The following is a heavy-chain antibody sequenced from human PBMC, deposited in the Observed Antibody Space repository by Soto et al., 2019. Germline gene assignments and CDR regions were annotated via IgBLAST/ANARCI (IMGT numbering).Heavy chain of an antibody. Sequence: EVQVVESGGGLVKPGDSLRLSCVVSGLIFSDAWVSWVRQAPGKGLEWLGRVRNGGATDYPAPVKGRFTISRDDSKNTLCLQRNSLKPEDTALYSCSGNGPVYPDIPRWGKGTTITVSS. CDR1: GLIFSDAW. CDR2: VRNGGAT. CDR3: SGNGPVYPDIPR. J-gene: IGHJ6*04. V-gene: IGHV3-15*01. D-gene: IGHD1-1*01.